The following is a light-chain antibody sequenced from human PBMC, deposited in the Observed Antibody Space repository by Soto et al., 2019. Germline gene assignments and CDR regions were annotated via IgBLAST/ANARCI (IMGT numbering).Light chain of an antibody. CDR3: QQTYNPPFT. J-gene: IGKJ2*01. Sequence: DIQMTQSPSSLSASVEDRITITCRASQNIRRYLNWYQQEPGKPPKLLIYGANTLQSGVPSRFSAGGSGTDFTLTINSLQPEDFATYYCQQTYNPPFTFGQGTKLQIK. CDR1: QNIRRY. V-gene: IGKV1-39*01. CDR2: GAN.